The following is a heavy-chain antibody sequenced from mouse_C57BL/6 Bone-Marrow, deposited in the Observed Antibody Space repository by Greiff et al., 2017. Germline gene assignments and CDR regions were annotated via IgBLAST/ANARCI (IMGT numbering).Heavy chain of an antibody. V-gene: IGHV5-17*01. CDR2: LSSGSSTI. CDR3: ARPGYYCSPYYYAMDY. D-gene: IGHD1-1*01. CDR1: GFTFSDYG. Sequence: EVKVVESGGGLVKPGGSLKLSCAASGFTFSDYGMHWVRQAPEKGLEWVAYLSSGSSTIYYADTVKGRFTISRDNAKNTLFLQMTSLRSEDTAMYYCARPGYYCSPYYYAMDYWGQGTSVTVSS. J-gene: IGHJ4*01.